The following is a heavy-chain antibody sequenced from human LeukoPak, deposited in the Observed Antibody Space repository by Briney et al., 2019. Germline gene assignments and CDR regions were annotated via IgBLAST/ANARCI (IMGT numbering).Heavy chain of an antibody. CDR1: GFTFSNYW. CDR3: ARVYHSSSGRAIDY. CDR2: IKQDGSEK. V-gene: IGHV3-7*01. J-gene: IGHJ4*02. Sequence: GGSLRLSCAASGFTFSNYWMTWVRQAPGKGLEWVANIKQDGSEKYYEDSVKGRFTISRDHAKSSLYLQMNSLRAEDTAVYYCARVYHSSSGRAIDYWGQGTLVTVSS. D-gene: IGHD6-6*01.